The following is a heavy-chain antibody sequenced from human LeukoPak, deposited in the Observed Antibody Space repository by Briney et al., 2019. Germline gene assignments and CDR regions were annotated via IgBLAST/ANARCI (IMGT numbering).Heavy chain of an antibody. CDR2: ISAYNGNT. CDR1: GYTFTSYG. D-gene: IGHD3-3*01. CDR3: ARDEGRFLEWLPDAFDI. V-gene: IGHV1-18*01. J-gene: IGHJ3*02. Sequence: ASVKVSCKASGYTFTSYGISWVRRAPGQGLEWMGWISAYNGNTNYAQKLQGRVTMTTDTSTSTAYMELRSLRSDDTAVYYCARDEGRFLEWLPDAFDIWGQGTMVTVSS.